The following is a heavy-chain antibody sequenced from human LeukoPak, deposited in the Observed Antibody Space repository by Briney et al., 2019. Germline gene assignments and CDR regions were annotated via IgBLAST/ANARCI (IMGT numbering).Heavy chain of an antibody. CDR2: INHSGST. V-gene: IGHV4-34*01. D-gene: IGHD1-20*01. CDR1: GGSFSGYY. CDR3: ARGLNWNPSY. Sequence: SETLSLTCAVYGGSFSGYYWSWIRQPPGKGLEWIGEINHSGSTNYNPSLKSRVTISVDTSKNQFSLKLSSVTAANTAVYYCARGLNWNPSYWGQGTPVTVSS. J-gene: IGHJ4*02.